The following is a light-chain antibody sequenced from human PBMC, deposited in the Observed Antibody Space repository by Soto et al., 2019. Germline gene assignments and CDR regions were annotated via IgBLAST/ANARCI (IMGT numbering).Light chain of an antibody. J-gene: IGKJ4*01. CDR2: RAS. Sequence: DIQMTQSPSSVSASVGDRVTITCRASQGITSWLAWYQQKPGKAPKLLIYRASNLQSGVPSRFSGSGSGTDFTLTISGLQPADFATYYCHQTTTFPLTFGGGTKVEI. V-gene: IGKV1-12*01. CDR1: QGITSW. CDR3: HQTTTFPLT.